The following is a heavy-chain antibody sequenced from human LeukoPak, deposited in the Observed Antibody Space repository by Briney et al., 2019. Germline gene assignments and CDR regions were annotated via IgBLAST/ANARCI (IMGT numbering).Heavy chain of an antibody. CDR3: ARQDNKGGYSGYDWDFDL. CDR1: GGSISSYY. J-gene: IGHJ2*01. D-gene: IGHD5-12*01. CDR2: IYYSGST. V-gene: IGHV4-59*08. Sequence: SSETLSLTCTVSGGSISSYYWSWIRQPPGKGLEWIGYIYYSGSTNYNPSLKSRVTISVDTSKNQFSLKLSSVTAADTAVYYCARQDNKGGYSGYDWDFDLWGRGTLVTASS.